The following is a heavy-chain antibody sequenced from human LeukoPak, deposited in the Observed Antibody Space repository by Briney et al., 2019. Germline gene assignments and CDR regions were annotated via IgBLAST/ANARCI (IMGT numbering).Heavy chain of an antibody. CDR1: GFTFSGSA. Sequence: PGGSMRLSCAASGFTFSGSAMHWVRQASGKGLEWVGHIRSKTNNYATTYAASVKGRFTISRDDSKNTAYLQMNSLRTEDTAVYYCSRRGYDHWGQGILVTVTS. CDR2: IRSKTNNYAT. V-gene: IGHV3-73*01. D-gene: IGHD2-15*01. CDR3: SRRGYDH. J-gene: IGHJ4*02.